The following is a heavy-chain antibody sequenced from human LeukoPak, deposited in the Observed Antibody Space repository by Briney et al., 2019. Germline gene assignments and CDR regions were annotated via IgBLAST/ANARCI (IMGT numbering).Heavy chain of an antibody. V-gene: IGHV1-46*01. D-gene: IGHD3-22*01. J-gene: IGHJ4*02. Sequence: GASVKVSCKASGYTFTGYYMHWVRQAPGQGLEWMGIINPSGGSTSYAQKFQGRVTMTRDTSTSTVYMELSSLRSEDTAVYYCARDYLYYDSSGYYSHGYWGQGTLVTVSS. CDR1: GYTFTGYY. CDR3: ARDYLYYDSSGYYSHGY. CDR2: INPSGGST.